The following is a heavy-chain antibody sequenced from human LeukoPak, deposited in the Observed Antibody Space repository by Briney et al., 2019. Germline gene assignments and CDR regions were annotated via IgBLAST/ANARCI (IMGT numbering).Heavy chain of an antibody. J-gene: IGHJ4*02. V-gene: IGHV3-48*01. CDR2: ISSSSNIM. CDR3: ARGAQRPY. Sequence: PGGSLRLSCAASGFTFSSYGMNWVRQAPGKGLEWVSYISSSSNIMNYADSVKGRFTTSRDNAKNSLYLQMNSLRVEDTAVYYCARGAQRPYWGQGTLVTVSS. CDR1: GFTFSSYG. D-gene: IGHD6-25*01.